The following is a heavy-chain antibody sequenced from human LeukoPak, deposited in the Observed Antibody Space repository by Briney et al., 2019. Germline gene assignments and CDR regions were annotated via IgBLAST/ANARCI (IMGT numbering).Heavy chain of an antibody. Sequence: SETLSLICTVSGGSISSSSYYWGWIRQPPGKGLEWIGSIYYSGSTYHNPSLKSRVTISVDTSKNQFSLKLSSVTAADTAVYYCARDSGRQFAATPNWFDPWGQGTLVTVSS. CDR1: GGSISSSSYY. CDR3: ARDSGRQFAATPNWFDP. CDR2: IYYSGST. V-gene: IGHV4-39*07. D-gene: IGHD6-6*01. J-gene: IGHJ5*02.